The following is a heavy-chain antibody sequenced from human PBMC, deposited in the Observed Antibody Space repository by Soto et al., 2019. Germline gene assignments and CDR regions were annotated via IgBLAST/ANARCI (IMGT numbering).Heavy chain of an antibody. CDR2: INPSGGST. CDR1: GYTFTSYY. CDR3: ATKSYYDFWSGYYYYGMDV. J-gene: IGHJ6*02. Sequence: ASVKVSCKASGYTFTSYYMHWVRQAPGQGLEWMGIINPSGGSTSYAQKFQGRVTMTRDTSTSTVYIELSSLGSEDTAVYYCATKSYYDFWSGYYYYGMDVWGQGTTVTVSS. D-gene: IGHD3-3*01. V-gene: IGHV1-46*01.